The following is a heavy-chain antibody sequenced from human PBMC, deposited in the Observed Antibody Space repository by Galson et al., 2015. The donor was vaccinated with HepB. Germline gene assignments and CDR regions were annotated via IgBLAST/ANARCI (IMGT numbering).Heavy chain of an antibody. CDR3: ARRYYYDSSGYYYNWYFDL. Sequence: SGAEVKKPGESLKISCKGSGYSFTSYWIGWVRQMPGKGLEWMGIIYPGDSDTRYSPSFQGQVTISADKSISTAYLQWSSLKASDTAMYYCARRYYYDSSGYYYNWYFDLWGRGTLVTVSS. CDR1: GYSFTSYW. J-gene: IGHJ2*01. V-gene: IGHV5-51*03. D-gene: IGHD3-22*01. CDR2: IYPGDSDT.